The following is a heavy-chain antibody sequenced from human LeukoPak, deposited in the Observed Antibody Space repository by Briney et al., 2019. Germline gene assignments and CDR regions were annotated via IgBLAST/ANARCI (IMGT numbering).Heavy chain of an antibody. CDR3: ARRGGDYAFYYYYYYMDV. J-gene: IGHJ6*03. Sequence: GGSLRLSCAASGFSFSSYGMHWVRQAPGKGLEWVAVISYDGSNKYYADSVKGRFTISRDNSKNTLYLQMNSLRAEDTAVYYCARRGGDYAFYYYYYYMDVWGKGTTVTVSS. V-gene: IGHV3-30*19. CDR2: ISYDGSNK. CDR1: GFSFSSYG. D-gene: IGHD4-17*01.